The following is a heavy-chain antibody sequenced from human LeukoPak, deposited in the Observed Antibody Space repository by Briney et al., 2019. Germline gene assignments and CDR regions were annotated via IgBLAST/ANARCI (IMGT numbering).Heavy chain of an antibody. Sequence: PSETLSLTCSVSSHSISSGGHYGNSIRQHPGKGLEWIAYICYSGSTYYNPSLKSRVTISVDTSKSEFSLRLRSVTAADTAVYYCVRDARGDGDYGWFDPWGQGALVTISS. CDR3: VRDARGDGDYGWFDP. J-gene: IGHJ5*02. CDR2: ICYSGST. CDR1: SHSISSGGHY. D-gene: IGHD4-17*01. V-gene: IGHV4-31*03.